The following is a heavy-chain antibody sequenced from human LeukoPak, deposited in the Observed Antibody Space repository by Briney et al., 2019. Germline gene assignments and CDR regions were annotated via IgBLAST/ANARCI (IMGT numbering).Heavy chain of an antibody. CDR3: AKDYYDSSGYYYYPDY. V-gene: IGHV3-23*01. J-gene: IGHJ4*02. Sequence: GGSLRLSCAASGFTFSSYAMSWVRQAPGKGLEWVSAISGSGGSTYYADSVKGRFTISRDNSKNTLYLQMNSLRAEDTAVYYCAKDYYDSSGYYYYPDYWGQGTLVTVSS. D-gene: IGHD3-22*01. CDR2: ISGSGGST. CDR1: GFTFSSYA.